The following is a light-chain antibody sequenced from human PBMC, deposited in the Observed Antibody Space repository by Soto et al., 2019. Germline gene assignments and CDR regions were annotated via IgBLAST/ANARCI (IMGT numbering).Light chain of an antibody. CDR3: LQANRVPLS. V-gene: IGKV1-12*01. J-gene: IGKJ5*01. CDR1: QGLKF. CDR2: EAT. Sequence: DIQMTQSPSSVSASVGDAVTITCRASQGLKFLAWYQQKPGKAPRLLIYEATNLQSGVPPRFSGSGSGTDFTLTISSLQPEDFAIYYCLQANRVPLSFGQGTRLEIK.